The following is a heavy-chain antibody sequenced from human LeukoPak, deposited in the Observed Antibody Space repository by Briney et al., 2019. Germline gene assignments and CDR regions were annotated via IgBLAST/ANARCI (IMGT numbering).Heavy chain of an antibody. Sequence: SETLSLTCAVYGGSFSGYYWSWIRQPPGKGLEWIGEINHSGSTNYNPSLKSRVTISVDTSKNQFSLKLSSVTAADTAVYYCARSGQWFRPMDYFDYWGRGTLVTVSS. V-gene: IGHV4-34*01. J-gene: IGHJ4*02. CDR1: GGSFSGYY. D-gene: IGHD3-22*01. CDR3: ARSGQWFRPMDYFDY. CDR2: INHSGST.